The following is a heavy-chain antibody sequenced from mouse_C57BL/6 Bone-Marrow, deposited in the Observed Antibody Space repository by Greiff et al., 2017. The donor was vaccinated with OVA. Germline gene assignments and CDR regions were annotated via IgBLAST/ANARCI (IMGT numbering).Heavy chain of an antibody. V-gene: IGHV1-81*01. Sequence: VQLVESGAELARPGASVKLSCKASGYTFTSYGISWVKQRTGQGLEWIGEIYPRSGNTYYNEKFKGKATLTADKSSSTAYMELRSLTSEDSAVYFCATLIYYCGSCPRFDVWGTGTTVTVSS. CDR1: GYTFTSYG. CDR2: IYPRSGNT. CDR3: ATLIYYCGSCPRFDV. D-gene: IGHD1-1*01. J-gene: IGHJ1*03.